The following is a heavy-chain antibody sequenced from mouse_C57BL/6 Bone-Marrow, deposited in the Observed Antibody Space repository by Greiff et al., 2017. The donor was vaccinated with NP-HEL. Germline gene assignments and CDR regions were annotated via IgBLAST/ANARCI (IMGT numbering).Heavy chain of an antibody. CDR3: ARELRLQAMDY. CDR1: GFTFSSYA. J-gene: IGHJ4*01. V-gene: IGHV5-4*01. D-gene: IGHD3-2*02. Sequence: EVQGVESGGGLVKPGGSLKLSCAASGFTFSSYAMSWVRQTPEKRLEWVATISDGGSYTYYPDNVKGRFTISRDNAKNNLYLQMSHLKSEDTAMYYCARELRLQAMDYWGQGTSVTVSS. CDR2: ISDGGSYT.